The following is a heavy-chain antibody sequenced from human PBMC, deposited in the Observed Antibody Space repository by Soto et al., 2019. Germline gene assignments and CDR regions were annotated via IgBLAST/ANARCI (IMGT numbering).Heavy chain of an antibody. V-gene: IGHV3-23*01. D-gene: IGHD1-1*01. J-gene: IGHJ4*02. CDR3: TTGPFIAGDY. CDR1: GFPFRNFA. CDR2: ITSSGDST. Sequence: EVQLLESGGGLVQPGGSLRLSCAASGFPFRNFAMSWVRQAPGKGLEWVSVITSSGDSTYFADSVRGRFTISRDNSKNTLYLQLKSLRAEDTATYYCTTGPFIAGDYRGQGTLVTVSS.